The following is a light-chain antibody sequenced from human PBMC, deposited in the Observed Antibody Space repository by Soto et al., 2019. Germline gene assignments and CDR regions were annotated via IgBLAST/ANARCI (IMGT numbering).Light chain of an antibody. CDR2: ATS. V-gene: IGKV3-15*01. J-gene: IGKJ4*01. Sequence: EIVLTQSPDTLYVSPGERATLSCRASQSLSSNVAWYQQRPRQAPRLLIYATSSRASDVPARFSGSGSGTEFTLTSASLQSEGFAIYYCQQYNHWPLMLSFGGGTK. CDR3: QQYNHWPLMLS. CDR1: QSLSSN.